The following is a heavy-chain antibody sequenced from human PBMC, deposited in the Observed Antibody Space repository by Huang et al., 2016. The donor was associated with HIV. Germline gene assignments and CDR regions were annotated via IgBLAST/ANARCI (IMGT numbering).Heavy chain of an antibody. D-gene: IGHD6-19*01. Sequence: QVQLVESGGGVVQPGRSLRLSCAAFGFIFSNYCMDRVRQAPGKWLEWVAIIYYDGSNKYYTDTVKGRFSISRDNSKITLYLQMNSLRAEDTAVYYCALKGDSSGWEYFRHWGQGTLVTVSS. J-gene: IGHJ1*01. CDR3: ALKGDSSGWEYFRH. V-gene: IGHV3-30*03. CDR1: GFIFSNYC. CDR2: IYYDGSNK.